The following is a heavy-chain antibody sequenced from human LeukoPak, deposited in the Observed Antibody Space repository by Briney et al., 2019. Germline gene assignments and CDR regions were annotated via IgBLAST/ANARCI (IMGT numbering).Heavy chain of an antibody. V-gene: IGHV3-23*01. Sequence: GGSLRLSCAASGFTFSTYEMSWVRQAPGKGLEWVSAISGSGGNTYYADSVKGRFTISRDHSKNTLNLQMNSLRAEDTAVYYCAREQIGYCSSTSCFQGFDPWGQGTLVTVSS. CDR2: ISGSGGNT. J-gene: IGHJ5*02. CDR1: GFTFSTYE. CDR3: AREQIGYCSSTSCFQGFDP. D-gene: IGHD2-2*01.